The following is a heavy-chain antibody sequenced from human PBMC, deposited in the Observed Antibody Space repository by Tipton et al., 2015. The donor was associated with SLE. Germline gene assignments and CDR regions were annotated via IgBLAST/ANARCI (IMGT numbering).Heavy chain of an antibody. CDR1: GGSISSYY. CDR2: IYYSGST. V-gene: IGHV4-59*01. Sequence: LRLSCTVSGGSISSYYWSWIRQPPGKGLEWIGYIYYSGSTNYNPSLKSRVTISVDTSKNQFSLKLSSVTAADTAVYYCARDRDSSFDYWGQGTLVTVSS. CDR3: ARDRDSSFDY. J-gene: IGHJ4*02. D-gene: IGHD6-6*01.